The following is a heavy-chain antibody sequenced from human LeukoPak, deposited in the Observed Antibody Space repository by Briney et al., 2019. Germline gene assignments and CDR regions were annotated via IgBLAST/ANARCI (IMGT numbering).Heavy chain of an antibody. J-gene: IGHJ4*02. V-gene: IGHV3-23*01. Sequence: GGSLRLSCAASGFTFSSYAMSWVRQAPGKGLEWVSAISGSGGSTYCADSVKGRFTISRDNSKNTLYLQMNSLRAEDTAVYYCARCFDDYDFYFDYWGQGTLVTVSS. CDR2: ISGSGGST. CDR1: GFTFSSYA. D-gene: IGHD4-17*01. CDR3: ARCFDDYDFYFDY.